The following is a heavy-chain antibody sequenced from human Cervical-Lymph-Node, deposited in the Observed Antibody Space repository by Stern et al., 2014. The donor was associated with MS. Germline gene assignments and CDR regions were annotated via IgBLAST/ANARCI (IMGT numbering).Heavy chain of an antibody. CDR3: ATANVAGYGMDV. J-gene: IGHJ6*02. D-gene: IGHD2-15*01. Sequence: QVQLQESGPGLVKPSETLSLTCTVSGGSVSSYYWSWIRQPPGKGLEWIGYIYQSGYIYNSVTTNYNPSLNSRVTISVDTSKNQLTLKLSSVTAADTAVYYCATANVAGYGMDVWGQGTTVTVSS. CDR1: GGSVSSYY. V-gene: IGHV4-59*02. CDR2: IYNSVTT.